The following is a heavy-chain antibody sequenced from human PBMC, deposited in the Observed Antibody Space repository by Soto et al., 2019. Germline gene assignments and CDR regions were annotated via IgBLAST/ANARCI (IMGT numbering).Heavy chain of an antibody. CDR1: GGSMTTGSYF. D-gene: IGHD1-1*01. Sequence: QVQLQESGPGLVRPSEILSLTCNVSGGSMTTGSYFWSWIRQPPGKGLEGIGYVFRSGSLNYRPSFKSRVIISRDTSKNQFSLMLKSVTAAGTAVYFCARARNRYFDYWCQGDLVTVSS. CDR3: ARARNRYFDY. J-gene: IGHJ4*02. CDR2: VFRSGSL. V-gene: IGHV4-61*01.